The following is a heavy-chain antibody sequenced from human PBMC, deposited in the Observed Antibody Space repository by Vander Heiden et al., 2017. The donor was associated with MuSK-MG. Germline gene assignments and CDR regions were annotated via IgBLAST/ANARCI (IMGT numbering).Heavy chain of an antibody. Sequence: QVQLVQSGAEVKKPGSSVKVSCKASGGTFSSYAISWVRQAPGQGLEWMGGIIPIFGTANYAQKFQGRVTITADESTSTAYMELSSLRSEDTAVYYCAREFFRFGYCSGGSCYRTNYYYYYGMDVWGQGTTVTVSS. CDR1: GGTFSSYA. D-gene: IGHD2-15*01. J-gene: IGHJ6*02. V-gene: IGHV1-69*01. CDR3: AREFFRFGYCSGGSCYRTNYYYYYGMDV. CDR2: IIPIFGTA.